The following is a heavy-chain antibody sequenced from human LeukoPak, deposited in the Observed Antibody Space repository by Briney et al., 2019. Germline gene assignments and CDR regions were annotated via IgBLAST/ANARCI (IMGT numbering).Heavy chain of an antibody. J-gene: IGHJ4*02. V-gene: IGHV3-21*01. CDR3: ARAPLHLAMYHYFDY. Sequence: GGSLRLSCAASGFTFSSYSMNWVRQAPGKGLEWVSYISTSSSYIHYADSVNGRFTISRDNAKKSLFLQMNSLRAEDTAVYYCARAPLHLAMYHYFDYWGQGTLVTVSS. D-gene: IGHD2-2*01. CDR2: ISTSSSYI. CDR1: GFTFSSYS.